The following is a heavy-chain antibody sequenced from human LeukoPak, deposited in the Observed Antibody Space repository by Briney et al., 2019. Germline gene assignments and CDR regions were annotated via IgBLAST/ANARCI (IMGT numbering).Heavy chain of an antibody. V-gene: IGHV1-69*05. CDR1: GGTFSSYA. D-gene: IGHD2-2*02. CDR2: IIPIFGTA. Sequence: SVKVSCKASGGTFSSYAISWVRQAPGQGLEWMGRIIPIFGTANYAQKFQGRVTITTDESTSTAYMELSSLRSEDTAVYYCARGGAIGGYYMDVWGKGTTVTVSS. CDR3: ARGGAIGGYYMDV. J-gene: IGHJ6*03.